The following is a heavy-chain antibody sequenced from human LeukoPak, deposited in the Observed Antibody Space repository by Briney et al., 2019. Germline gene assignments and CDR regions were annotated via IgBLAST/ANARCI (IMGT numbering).Heavy chain of an antibody. J-gene: IGHJ5*02. CDR2: INHSGST. CDR3: ARRPRGVAKVNWFDP. D-gene: IGHD3-10*01. CDR1: GGSFSGYY. V-gene: IGHV4-34*01. Sequence: SETLSLTCAVYGGSFSGYYWSWIRQPPGKGREWIGEINHSGSTNYSPSLKSRVTISVDTSKNQFSLKLSSVTAADTAVYYCARRPRGVAKVNWFDPWGQGTLVTVSS.